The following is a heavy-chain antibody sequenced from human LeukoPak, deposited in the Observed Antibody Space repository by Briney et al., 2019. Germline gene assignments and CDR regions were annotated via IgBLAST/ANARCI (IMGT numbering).Heavy chain of an antibody. J-gene: IGHJ4*02. Sequence: PSETLSLTCTVSGGSISSYYWSWIRQPPGKGLEWIGYIYYSGSTNYNPSLKSRVTISVDTSKNQFSLKLSSVTAADTAVYYCARDLAYCSSTSCPYFDYWGQGTLVTVSS. CDR2: IYYSGST. D-gene: IGHD2-2*01. CDR3: ARDLAYCSSTSCPYFDY. CDR1: GGSISSYY. V-gene: IGHV4-59*12.